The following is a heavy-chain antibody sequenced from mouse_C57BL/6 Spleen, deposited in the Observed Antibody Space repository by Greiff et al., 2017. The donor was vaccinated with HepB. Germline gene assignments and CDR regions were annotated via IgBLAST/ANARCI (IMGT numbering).Heavy chain of an antibody. Sequence: EVQLQQSGPELVKPGASVKISCKASGYTFTDYYMNWVKQSHGKSLEWIGDINPNNGGTSYNQKFKGKATLTVDKSSSTAYMELRSLTSEDSAVYYCARFFYYYGGFDYWGQGTTLTVSS. CDR1: GYTFTDYY. CDR3: ARFFYYYGGFDY. V-gene: IGHV1-26*01. J-gene: IGHJ2*01. CDR2: INPNNGGT. D-gene: IGHD1-1*01.